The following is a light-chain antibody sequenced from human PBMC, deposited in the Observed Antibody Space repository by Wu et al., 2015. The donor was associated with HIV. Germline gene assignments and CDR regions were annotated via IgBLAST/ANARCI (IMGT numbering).Light chain of an antibody. V-gene: IGKV3D-15*01. Sequence: EIIMTQSPVTLSASPGERVTLSCRASHNVRDNLAWYQQKPGQSPRLLIYSASTRAAGIPARFSGSGSGTEFTLTISSLQSEDLAVYHCHQYNHGPGTFGQGTKVEIK. CDR3: HQYNHGPGT. CDR2: SAS. J-gene: IGKJ1*01. CDR1: HNVRDN.